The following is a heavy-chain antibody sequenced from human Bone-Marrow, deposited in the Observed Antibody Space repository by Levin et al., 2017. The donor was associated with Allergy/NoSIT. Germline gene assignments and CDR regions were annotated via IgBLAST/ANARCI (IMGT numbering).Heavy chain of an antibody. J-gene: IGHJ5*02. Sequence: SQTLSLTCAVYGGSFSGYYWSWIRQPPGKGLEWIGEINHSGSTNYNPSLKSRVTISVDTSKNQFSLKLSSVTAADTAVYYCARGGGVYYYGSGSYYPPAGWFDPWGQGTLVTVSS. CDR1: GGSFSGYY. D-gene: IGHD3-10*01. CDR2: INHSGST. V-gene: IGHV4-34*01. CDR3: ARGGGVYYYGSGSYYPPAGWFDP.